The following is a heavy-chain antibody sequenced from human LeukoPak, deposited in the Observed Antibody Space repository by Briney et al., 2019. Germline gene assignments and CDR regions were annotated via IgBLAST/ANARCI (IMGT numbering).Heavy chain of an antibody. CDR2: ISGSGGST. J-gene: IGHJ6*02. CDR3: ARELRYCSGGSCFSYGMDV. CDR1: GFTFSSYA. Sequence: GGSLRLSCAASGFTFSSYAMSWVRQAPGKGLEWVSAISGSGGSTYYADSVKGRFTISRDNSKNTLYLQMNSLRAEDTAVYYCARELRYCSGGSCFSYGMDVWGQGTTVTVSS. D-gene: IGHD2-15*01. V-gene: IGHV3-23*01.